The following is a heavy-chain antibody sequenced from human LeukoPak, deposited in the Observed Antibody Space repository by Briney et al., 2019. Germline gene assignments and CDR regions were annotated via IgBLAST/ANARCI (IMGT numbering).Heavy chain of an antibody. V-gene: IGHV1-69*13. CDR2: IIPIFGTA. CDR3: ARFRRDGYTNCYYYGMDV. J-gene: IGHJ6*02. CDR1: GGTFSSYA. Sequence: SVKVSCKASGGTFSSYAISWVRQAPGQGLEWMGGIIPIFGTANYAQKFQGRVTITADESTSTAYMELSSLRSEDTAVYYCARFRRDGYTNCYYYGMDVWGQGTTVTVSS. D-gene: IGHD5-24*01.